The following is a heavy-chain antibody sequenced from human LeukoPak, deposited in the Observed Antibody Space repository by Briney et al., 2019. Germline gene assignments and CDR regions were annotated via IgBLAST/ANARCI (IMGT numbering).Heavy chain of an antibody. CDR1: GFTFSSYS. V-gene: IGHV3-48*02. CDR2: ISSSSSTI. CDR3: ARLESHGGVDY. J-gene: IGHJ4*02. Sequence: GGSLRLSCAASGFTFSSYSMNWVRQAPGKGLEWVSYISSSSSTIYYADSVKGRFTISRDNAKNSVYLQMNSLRDEDTAVYYCARLESHGGVDYWGQGTLVTVSS. D-gene: IGHD5-24*01.